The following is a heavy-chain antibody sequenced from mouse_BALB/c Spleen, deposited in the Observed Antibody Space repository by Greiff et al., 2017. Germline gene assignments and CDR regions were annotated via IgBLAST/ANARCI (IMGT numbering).Heavy chain of an antibody. V-gene: IGHV1S81*02. CDR2: INPSNGRT. CDR3: ARFFYGPYYFDY. CDR1: GYTFTSYW. D-gene: IGHD1-1*02. J-gene: IGHJ2*01. Sequence: QVQLQQSGAELVKPGASVKLSCKASGYTFTSYWMHWVKQRPGQGLEWIGEINPSNGRTNYNEKFKSKATLTVDRSSSTAYMQLSSLTSEDSAVYYCARFFYGPYYFDYWGQGTTLTVSS.